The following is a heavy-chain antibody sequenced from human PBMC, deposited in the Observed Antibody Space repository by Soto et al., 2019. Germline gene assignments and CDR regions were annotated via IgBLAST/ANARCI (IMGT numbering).Heavy chain of an antibody. Sequence: HPGGSLRLSCAASGSTFSDYAMHWVRQAPGKGLEWVAVVSHDGRNTHYADSVKGRFTISRDNSKNTLYLQMNSLRAEDTAVYYCAKDVHFCGGDCSYYFDYWGQGTLVTVSS. CDR3: AKDVHFCGGDCSYYFDY. D-gene: IGHD2-21*02. CDR1: GSTFSDYA. CDR2: VSHDGRNT. J-gene: IGHJ4*02. V-gene: IGHV3-30*18.